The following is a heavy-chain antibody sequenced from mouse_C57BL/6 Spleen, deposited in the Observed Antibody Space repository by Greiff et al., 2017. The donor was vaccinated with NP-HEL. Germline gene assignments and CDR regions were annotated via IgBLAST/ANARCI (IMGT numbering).Heavy chain of an antibody. J-gene: IGHJ2*01. D-gene: IGHD4-1*01. CDR1: GFTFSSYA. Sequence: EVQVVESGGGLVKPGGSLKLSCAASGFTFSSYAMSWVRQTPEKRLEWVATISDGGSYTYYPDNVKGRFTISRDNAKNNLYLQMSHLKSEDTAMYYCARDGARGLGRNFDYWGQGTTLTVSS. V-gene: IGHV5-4*01. CDR2: ISDGGSYT. CDR3: ARDGARGLGRNFDY.